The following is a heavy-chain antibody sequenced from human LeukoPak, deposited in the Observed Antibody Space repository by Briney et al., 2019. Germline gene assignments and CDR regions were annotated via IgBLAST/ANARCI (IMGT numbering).Heavy chain of an antibody. D-gene: IGHD5-18*01. J-gene: IGHJ3*02. Sequence: PSETLSLTCAVYVGSFSGYYWSWIRQPPGKGLEWIGEINHRGSTNYNPSLKSRVTISVDTSKNQFSLKVTSVTAADTAVYYCARVPLSGYNSGFNAFDIWGQGAMVSVSS. CDR1: VGSFSGYY. CDR3: ARVPLSGYNSGFNAFDI. CDR2: INHRGST. V-gene: IGHV4-34*01.